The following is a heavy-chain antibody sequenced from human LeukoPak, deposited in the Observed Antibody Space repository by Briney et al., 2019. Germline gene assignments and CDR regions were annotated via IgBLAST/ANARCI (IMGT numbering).Heavy chain of an antibody. V-gene: IGHV3-23*01. D-gene: IGHD3-10*01. Sequence: PGGSLRLSCAASGFTLSSFGMSWVRQAPGKGLEWVSTISGSGSITYYADSMKGRFTISRDNSKNTLYLQVNSLRAEDTAVYYCARPRGYYGSGSYRFDYWGQGTLVTVSS. CDR1: GFTLSSFG. CDR2: ISGSGSIT. J-gene: IGHJ4*02. CDR3: ARPRGYYGSGSYRFDY.